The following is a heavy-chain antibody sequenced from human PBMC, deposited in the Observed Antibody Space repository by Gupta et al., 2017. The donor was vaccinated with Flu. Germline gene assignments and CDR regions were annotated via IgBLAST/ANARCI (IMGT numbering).Heavy chain of an antibody. J-gene: IGHJ5*02. Sequence: QVQLAQSGAEVKKPRASVKVSCKASEYTFTAYYIPWVRQAPGQGLEWMGRINPHSGTTNYEQKFQGRVTVTMDTSISTAYMDLSRLRSDDTAVYYCAREKHCSTSSCYRWFDPWGQGTLVTVSS. CDR1: EYTFTAYY. V-gene: IGHV1-2*06. D-gene: IGHD2-2*02. CDR3: AREKHCSTSSCYRWFDP. CDR2: INPHSGTT.